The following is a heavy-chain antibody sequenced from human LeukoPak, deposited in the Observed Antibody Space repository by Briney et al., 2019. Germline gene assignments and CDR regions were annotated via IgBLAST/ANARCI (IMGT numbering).Heavy chain of an antibody. CDR1: GYTFTSYY. D-gene: IGHD6-13*01. J-gene: IGHJ4*02. CDR2: INPSGGST. Sequence: ASVKVSCKASGYTFTSYYMHWVRQAPGQGLEWMGIINPSGGSTSYAQKFQGRVTMTRDMSTSTVYMELSSLRSEDTAVYYCAREPRGYSATWYDLDYWAREPWSPSPQ. CDR3: AREPRGYSATWYDLDY. V-gene: IGHV1-46*01.